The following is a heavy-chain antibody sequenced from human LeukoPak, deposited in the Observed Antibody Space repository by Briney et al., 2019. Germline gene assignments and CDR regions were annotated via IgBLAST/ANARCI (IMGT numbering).Heavy chain of an antibody. Sequence: SETLSLTCTVSGGSISSYYWSWIRQPPGKGLEWIGYIYYSGSTNYNPSLKSRVTISVDTSKNQFSLKLSSVTAADTAVYYCARDSREKPRYYYDSSGYYNSGGWFDPWGQGTLVTVSS. V-gene: IGHV4-59*01. J-gene: IGHJ5*02. CDR1: GGSISSYY. CDR3: ARDSREKPRYYYDSSGYYNSGGWFDP. D-gene: IGHD3-22*01. CDR2: IYYSGST.